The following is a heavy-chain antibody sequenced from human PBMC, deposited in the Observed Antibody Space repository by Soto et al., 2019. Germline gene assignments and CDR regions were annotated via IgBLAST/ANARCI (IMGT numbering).Heavy chain of an antibody. CDR2: ISHSGNT. CDR1: AGSLSSGNW. Sequence: SYTQSLTCAVSAGSLSSGNWWSWFRQSPRKGLEWIGEISHSGNTNHNPSLKSRVTISIDKSKNQFSLKLTSVTAADTAGYYCAREGVYGSGNYIGPLGQGALVT. CDR3: AREGVYGSGNYIGP. D-gene: IGHD3-10*01. J-gene: IGHJ5*02. V-gene: IGHV4-4*02.